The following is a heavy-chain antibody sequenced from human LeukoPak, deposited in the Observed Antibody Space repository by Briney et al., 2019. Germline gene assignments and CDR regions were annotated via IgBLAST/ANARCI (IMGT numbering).Heavy chain of an antibody. CDR1: GFTFSSYG. J-gene: IGHJ4*02. CDR3: ARDTRMYSSSSFDY. CDR2: IWYDGSNK. D-gene: IGHD6-13*01. Sequence: GGSLRLSCAASGFTFSSYGMHWVRQAPGKGLEWVAVIWYDGSNKYYADSVKGRFTISRDNSKNTLYLQMNSLRAEDTAVYYRARDTRMYSSSSFDYWGQGTLVTVSS. V-gene: IGHV3-33*01.